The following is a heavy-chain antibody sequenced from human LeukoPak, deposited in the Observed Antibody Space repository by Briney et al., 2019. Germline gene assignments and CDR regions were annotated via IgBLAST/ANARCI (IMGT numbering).Heavy chain of an antibody. V-gene: IGHV6-1*01. CDR1: GDSVSSNSAA. Sequence: SQTLSLTCAISGDSVSSNSAAWNWIRQSRSRGLEWLGRTYYRSKWYNNYAVSVKGRITINPDTSKNQFSLKLSSVTAADTAVYYCASPNFSDNCSSTSCYGDAFDIWGQGTMVTVSS. CDR2: TYYRSKWYN. CDR3: ASPNFSDNCSSTSCYGDAFDI. J-gene: IGHJ3*02. D-gene: IGHD2-2*01.